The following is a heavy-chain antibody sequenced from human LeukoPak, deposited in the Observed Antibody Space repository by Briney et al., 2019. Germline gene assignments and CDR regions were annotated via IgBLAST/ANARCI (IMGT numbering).Heavy chain of an antibody. CDR2: ISGSGGST. D-gene: IGHD1-1*01. Sequence: PGGSLRLSCAASGFTFSSYAMSWVRQAPGKGLERVSAISGSGGSTYYADSVKGRFTLSGDKSKTTLYLQMNSLRAEDTAVYYCAKGIGLESIDNWFDPWGQGTLVTVSS. V-gene: IGHV3-23*01. J-gene: IGHJ5*02. CDR1: GFTFSSYA. CDR3: AKGIGLESIDNWFDP.